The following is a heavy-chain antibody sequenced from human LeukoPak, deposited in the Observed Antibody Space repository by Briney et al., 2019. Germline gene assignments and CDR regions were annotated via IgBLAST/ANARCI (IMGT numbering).Heavy chain of an antibody. CDR3: ARHVSNWFDP. V-gene: IGHV4-30-2*01. Sequence: SQTLSLTGAGSGVSISSGGYSWSWIRQPPGKGREWIGYIYHSGSTYYNPSLKSRVTISVDRSKNQFSLKLSSVTAAATAVYYCARHVSNWFDPWGQGTLVTVSS. CDR2: IYHSGST. J-gene: IGHJ5*02. CDR1: GVSISSGGYS. D-gene: IGHD3-16*01.